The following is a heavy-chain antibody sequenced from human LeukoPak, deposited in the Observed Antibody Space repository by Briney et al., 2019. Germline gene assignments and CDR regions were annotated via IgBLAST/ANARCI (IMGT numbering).Heavy chain of an antibody. CDR3: ENGYSYGYYFDY. CDR2: IYFSGGNT. D-gene: IGHD5-18*01. V-gene: IGHV3-23*01. Sequence: GGSLRLSCVSSGFTFSSFGMSWVRQAPWKGLEWVSTIYFSGGNTYSADSVKGRFTISRDNSKNTLYLQMNSLRAEDTAVYYCENGYSYGYYFDYWGQGTLVTVSS. CDR1: GFTFSSFG. J-gene: IGHJ4*02.